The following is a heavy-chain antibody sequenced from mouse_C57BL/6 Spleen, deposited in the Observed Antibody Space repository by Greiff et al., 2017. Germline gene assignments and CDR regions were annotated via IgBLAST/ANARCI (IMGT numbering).Heavy chain of an antibody. D-gene: IGHD2-1*01. J-gene: IGHJ1*03. CDR3: AIPPSIYYGNSLGV. CDR1: GYTFTSYG. Sequence: LQESGAELARPGASVKLSCKASGYTFTSYGISWVKQRTGQGLEWIGEIYPRSGNTYYNEKFKGKATLTADKSSSTAYMQLSSLTSEDSAVYYCAIPPSIYYGNSLGVWGTGTTVTVSS. V-gene: IGHV1-81*01. CDR2: IYPRSGNT.